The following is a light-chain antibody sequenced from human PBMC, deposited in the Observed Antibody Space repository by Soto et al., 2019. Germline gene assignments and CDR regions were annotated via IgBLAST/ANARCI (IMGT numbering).Light chain of an antibody. CDR2: AAS. CDR3: QQSYSTLGT. Sequence: DIQMTQSPSSLSASVGDRVTITCRASQSIITYLNWYQQKPGKAPKLLIYAASSLQSGVPSRFSGSGSGTDFTLTISSLQPEDFATYYCQQSYSTLGTFGQGTKVDNK. J-gene: IGKJ1*01. CDR1: QSIITY. V-gene: IGKV1-39*01.